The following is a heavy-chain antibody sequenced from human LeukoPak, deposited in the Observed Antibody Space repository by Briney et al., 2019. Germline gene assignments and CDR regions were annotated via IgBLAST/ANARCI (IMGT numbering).Heavy chain of an antibody. CDR3: AKDRVSVGWRRDYGMDV. V-gene: IGHV3-30*18. J-gene: IGHJ6*02. CDR2: ISYDGSNK. Sequence: GGSLRLSCAASGFTFSSYGMHWVRQAPGKGLEWVAVISYDGSNKYYADSVKGRFTISRDNSKNTPYLQMNSLRAEDTAVYYCAKDRVSVGWRRDYGMDVWGQGTTVTVSS. D-gene: IGHD4-23*01. CDR1: GFTFSSYG.